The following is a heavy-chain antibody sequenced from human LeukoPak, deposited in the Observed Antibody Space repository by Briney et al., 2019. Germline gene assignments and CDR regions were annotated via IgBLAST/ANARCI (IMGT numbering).Heavy chain of an antibody. J-gene: IGHJ6*02. CDR2: ISYDGNNK. V-gene: IGHV3-30*18. CDR3: AKDSYGMDV. Sequence: GGSLRLSCAASGFTFSDYGMHWVRQAPGKGLEWVAVISYDGNNKYYADSVKGRFTISRDNSKNTLSLQMNSLGTEDTAVYYCAKDSYGMDVWGQGTTVAVSS. CDR1: GFTFSDYG.